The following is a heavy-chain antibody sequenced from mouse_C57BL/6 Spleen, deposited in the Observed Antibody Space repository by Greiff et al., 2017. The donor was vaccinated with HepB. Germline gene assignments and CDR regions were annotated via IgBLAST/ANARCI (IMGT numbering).Heavy chain of an antibody. CDR1: GYTFTSYW. CDR2: IDPSDSYT. CDR3: ARCGYYGSSYRYFDV. Sequence: QVQLQQPGAELVMPGASVKLSCKASGYTFTSYWMHWVKQRPGQGLEWIGEIDPSDSYTNYNQKFKGKSTLTVDKSSSTAYMQLSSLTSEDSAVYYGARCGYYGSSYRYFDVWGTGTTVTVSS. J-gene: IGHJ1*03. D-gene: IGHD1-1*01. V-gene: IGHV1-69*01.